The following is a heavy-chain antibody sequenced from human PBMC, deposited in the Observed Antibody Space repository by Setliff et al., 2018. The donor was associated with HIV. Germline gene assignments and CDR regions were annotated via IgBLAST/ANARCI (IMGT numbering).Heavy chain of an antibody. Sequence: LTCDFSGSSITTTYFWAWIRLPPGKGLEWVGSHYHDGTSFYNPSLKSRVTVSLDTSKNQFSLKLQSVTAADTAVYYCARRAGNWGLNWFDPWGQGTQVTVSS. CDR3: ARRAGNWGLNWFDP. J-gene: IGHJ5*02. CDR2: HYHDGTS. D-gene: IGHD3-10*01. V-gene: IGHV4-38-2*01. CDR1: GSSITTTYF.